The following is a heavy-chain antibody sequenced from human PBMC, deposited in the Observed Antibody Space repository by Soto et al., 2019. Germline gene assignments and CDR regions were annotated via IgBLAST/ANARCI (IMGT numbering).Heavy chain of an antibody. V-gene: IGHV4-39*01. J-gene: IGHJ4*02. CDR1: GGSISSSSYY. CDR2: IYYSGST. D-gene: IGHD5-18*01. Sequence: PSETLSLTCTVSGGSISSSSYYWGWIRQPPGKGLEWIGSIYYSGSTYYNPSPKSRVTISVDTFKNQFSLKLSSVTAADTAVYYCARPYTAMGSVVYWGQGTLVTVSS. CDR3: ARPYTAMGSVVY.